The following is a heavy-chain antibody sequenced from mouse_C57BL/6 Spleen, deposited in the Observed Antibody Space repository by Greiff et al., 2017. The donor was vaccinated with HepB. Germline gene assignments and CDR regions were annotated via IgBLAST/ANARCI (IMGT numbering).Heavy chain of an antibody. D-gene: IGHD1-1*01. CDR1: GFNIKNTY. J-gene: IGHJ4*01. CDR2: IDPANGNT. V-gene: IGHV14-3*01. Sequence: EVQLQQSVAELVRPGASVKLSCTASGFNIKNTYMHWVKQRPEQGLEWIGRIDPANGNTKYAPKFQGKATITADTASNTAYLQLSSLTSEDTAIYYCARFLYYYGSIYYYAMDYWGQGTSVTVSS. CDR3: ARFLYYYGSIYYYAMDY.